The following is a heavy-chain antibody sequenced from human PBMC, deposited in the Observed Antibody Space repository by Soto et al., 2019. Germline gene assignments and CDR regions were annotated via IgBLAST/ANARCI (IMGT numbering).Heavy chain of an antibody. D-gene: IGHD1-26*01. CDR1: GFIFSDHY. CDR2: IKNKANSYTT. CDR3: TRISLVGATGGRYFDY. J-gene: IGHJ4*02. V-gene: IGHV3-72*01. Sequence: VQLVESGGGLVQPGGSLRLSCAASGFIFSDHYMDWVRQAPGKGREWAGRIKNKANSYTTEYAASVKGKFTISRDDSKNSLYLQMNSLKTEDTAVYYCTRISLVGATGGRYFDYWGQGTLLTVSS.